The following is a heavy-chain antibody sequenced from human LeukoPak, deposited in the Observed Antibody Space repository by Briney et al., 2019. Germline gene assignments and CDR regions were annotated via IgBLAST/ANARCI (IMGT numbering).Heavy chain of an antibody. Sequence: PSETLSLTCTVSGASISSYYWSWIRQPAGKGLEWIGRVSTRGSTNYNPSLKSRVTISVDESKSQFSLRLTSVTAADTAVYYCARRPIAAAAGWFDPWGQGTLVTVSS. CDR1: GASISSYY. CDR3: ARRPIAAAAGWFDP. J-gene: IGHJ5*02. V-gene: IGHV4-4*07. CDR2: VSTRGST. D-gene: IGHD6-13*01.